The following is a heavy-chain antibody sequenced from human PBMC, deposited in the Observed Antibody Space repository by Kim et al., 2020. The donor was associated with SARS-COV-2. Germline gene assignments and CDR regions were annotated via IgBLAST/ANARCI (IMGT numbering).Heavy chain of an antibody. CDR2: ISYDGGNK. CDR3: ARAFSETFYRYYYYGMDV. CDR1: GFTFSSYA. V-gene: IGHV3-30-3*01. D-gene: IGHD3-16*02. J-gene: IGHJ6*02. Sequence: GGSLRLSCAASGFTFSSYAMHWVRQAPGKGLEWVAVISYDGGNKYYADSVKGRFTISRDNSKNTLYLQMNSLRAEDTAVYYCARAFSETFYRYYYYGMDVWGQGTTVTVSS.